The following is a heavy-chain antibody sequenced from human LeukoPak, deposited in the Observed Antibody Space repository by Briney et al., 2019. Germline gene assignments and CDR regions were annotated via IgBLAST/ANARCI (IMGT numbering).Heavy chain of an antibody. CDR3: AKSFCTSPTCSKGHFYYVMDV. V-gene: IGHV3-21*06. D-gene: IGHD2-2*01. CDR1: GFTSSRYA. Sequence: GVSLRFSGAASGFTSSRYALKWEPQAPEKGLEWGSYISTGWDNRVYTDSLKGRFTVSRDNAKNLLYLQMDSLRAEATSVYYCAKSFCTSPTCSKGHFYYVMDVWGQGNTVTVSS. CDR2: ISTGWDNR. J-gene: IGHJ6*02.